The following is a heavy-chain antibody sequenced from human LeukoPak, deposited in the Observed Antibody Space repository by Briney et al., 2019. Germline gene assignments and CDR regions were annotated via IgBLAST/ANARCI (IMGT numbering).Heavy chain of an antibody. CDR2: INHSGST. Sequence: SETLSLTCAVYGGSFSGYYRGWIRQPPGKGLEWIGEINHSGSTNYNPSLKSRVTISVDTSKNQFSLKLSSVTAADTAVYYCARGRPRSGSYYPFDPHRSIDLDYWGQGTLVTVSS. D-gene: IGHD3-10*01. CDR3: ARGRPRSGSYYPFDPHRSIDLDY. CDR1: GGSFSGYY. J-gene: IGHJ4*02. V-gene: IGHV4-34*01.